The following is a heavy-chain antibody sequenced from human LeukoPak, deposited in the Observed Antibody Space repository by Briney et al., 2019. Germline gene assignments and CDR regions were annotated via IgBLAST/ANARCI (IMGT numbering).Heavy chain of an antibody. D-gene: IGHD5-18*01. J-gene: IGHJ6*03. Sequence: GGSLRLSCAASGFTFSDFQMTWIRHVPGKGLEWISTISSSGTSISYADSVKGRFTISRDNAGNSLYLQMSSLTAEDTAVYYCGRESSPLTQLWPGDVYYHVDVWGEGTTVAVSS. CDR3: GRESSPLTQLWPGDVYYHVDV. CDR2: ISSSGTSI. V-gene: IGHV3-11*04. CDR1: GFTFSDFQ.